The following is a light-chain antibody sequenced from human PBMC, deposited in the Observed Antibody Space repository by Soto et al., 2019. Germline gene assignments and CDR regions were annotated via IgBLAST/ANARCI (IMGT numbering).Light chain of an antibody. J-gene: IGLJ1*01. CDR1: SGDVGSYNL. CDR2: EVT. CDR3: CSYAGNSQV. V-gene: IGLV2-23*02. Sequence: QSVLTQPASVSESPGQSITIPCTGTSGDVGSYNLVSWYQQHPGKAPKLLIYEVTERPSGVSNRFSGSKSGSTASLTISGLQPDDEADYYCCSYAGNSQVFGTGTKVTVL.